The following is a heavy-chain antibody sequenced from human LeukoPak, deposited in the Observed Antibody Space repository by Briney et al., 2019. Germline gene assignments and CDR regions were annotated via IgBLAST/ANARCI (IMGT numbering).Heavy chain of an antibody. CDR1: GYSISSGYY. V-gene: IGHV4-38-2*02. CDR2: IYHSGRT. Sequence: SETLSLTCTVSGYSISSGYYWGWIRQPPGKGLEWIGSIYHSGRTFYNPSLKSRVTISVDTSKNQFSLKLSSVTAADTAVYYCARRLPPRRNYDSSGYYSYYFDYWGQGTLVTVSS. J-gene: IGHJ4*02. CDR3: ARRLPPRRNYDSSGYYSYYFDY. D-gene: IGHD3-22*01.